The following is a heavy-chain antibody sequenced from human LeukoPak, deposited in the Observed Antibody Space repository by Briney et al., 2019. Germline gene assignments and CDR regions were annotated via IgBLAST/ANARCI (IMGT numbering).Heavy chain of an antibody. Sequence: ASVNVSCKASGGTFSSYAISWVRQAPEQGLEWMGGIIPIFGTANYAQKFQGRVTITADESTSTAYMELSSLRSEDTAVYYCARPHYYDSSGYYYYYYGMDVWGQGTTVTVSS. CDR3: ARPHYYDSSGYYYYYYGMDV. J-gene: IGHJ6*02. CDR2: IIPIFGTA. CDR1: GGTFSSYA. D-gene: IGHD3-22*01. V-gene: IGHV1-69*13.